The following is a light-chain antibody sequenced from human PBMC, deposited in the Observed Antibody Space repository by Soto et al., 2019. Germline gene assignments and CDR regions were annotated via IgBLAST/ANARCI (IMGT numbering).Light chain of an antibody. V-gene: IGKV1-5*01. Sequence: DIQITQSPSTLSASVGDRVTITCRASQSIGRWLAWYQQKPGRAPKLLIYDASTLESGVPSRFSGSGSETEFTLTISRLQPDDFATYFCHSRAFGQGTRLEIK. CDR3: HSRA. CDR1: QSIGRW. CDR2: DAS. J-gene: IGKJ5*01.